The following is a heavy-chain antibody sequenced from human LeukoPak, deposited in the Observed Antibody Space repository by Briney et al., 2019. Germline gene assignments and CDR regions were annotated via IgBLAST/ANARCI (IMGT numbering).Heavy chain of an antibody. CDR2: IYYSGST. Sequence: SETLSLTCTVSGGSISSSSYYWGWIRQPPGKGLEWIGSIYYSGSTYYNPSLKSRVTISVDTSKNQFSLKLSSVTAADTAVYYCARQERSIVATTGELGYWGQGTLVTVSS. CDR3: ARQERSIVATTGELGY. V-gene: IGHV4-39*01. J-gene: IGHJ4*02. CDR1: GGSISSSSYY. D-gene: IGHD5-12*01.